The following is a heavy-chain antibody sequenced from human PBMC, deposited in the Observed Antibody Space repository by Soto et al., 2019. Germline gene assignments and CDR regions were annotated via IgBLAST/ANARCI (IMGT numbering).Heavy chain of an antibody. CDR3: ARGPHYDSSGYPPYYYYGMDV. CDR2: INPNSGGT. J-gene: IGHJ6*02. CDR1: GYTFTGYY. Sequence: ASVKVSCKTSGYTFTGYYIHWVRQAPGQGLEWMGWINPNSGGTNYAQKFQGWVTMTRDTSISTAYMELSRLRSDDTAVYYCARGPHYDSSGYPPYYYYGMDVWGQGTTVTVSS. D-gene: IGHD3-22*01. V-gene: IGHV1-2*04.